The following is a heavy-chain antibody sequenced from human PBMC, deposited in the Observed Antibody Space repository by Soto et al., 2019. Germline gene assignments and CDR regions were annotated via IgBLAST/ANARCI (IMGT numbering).Heavy chain of an antibody. CDR3: ADGGRYPYY. CDR2: ISAGGDGT. CDR1: GFSFRSYA. J-gene: IGHJ4*02. D-gene: IGHD1-26*01. Sequence: EVQLLESGGDLVQPGGSLRLSCAASGFSFRSYAMGWVRQAPGKGLNWVSSISAGGDGTYYADSVKGRFTISRDNSKNTVYLQMTIHRADDTAVYYCADGGRYPYYWGPGTLVTVAS. V-gene: IGHV3-23*01.